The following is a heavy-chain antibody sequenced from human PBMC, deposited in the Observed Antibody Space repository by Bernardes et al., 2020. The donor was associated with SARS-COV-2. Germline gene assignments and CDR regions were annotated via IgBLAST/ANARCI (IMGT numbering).Heavy chain of an antibody. V-gene: IGHV1-2*02. CDR1: GYTFTGYY. J-gene: IGHJ6*02. D-gene: IGHD2-2*01. CDR2: INPNSGGT. CDR3: ASRRVPAAYYYYYGMDV. Sequence: ASVKVSCKASGYTFTGYYMHWVRQAPGQGLEWMGWINPNSGGTNYAQKFQGRVTMTRDTSISTAYMELSRLRSDDTAVYYCASRRVPAAYYYYYGMDVWGQGTTVTVSS.